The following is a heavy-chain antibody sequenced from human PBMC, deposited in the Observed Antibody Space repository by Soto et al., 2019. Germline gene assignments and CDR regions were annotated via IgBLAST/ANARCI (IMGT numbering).Heavy chain of an antibody. CDR1: GFTFSGKKY. Sequence: EVQLVESGGGLVKPGGSLRLSCAASGFTFSGKKYLAWVRQAPGKGLEWVSALYDVDGTYYADSVKGRFTTSGDSSKTSVYLQMNSLRPDDTAVYFCATWHQREHAYDIWGQGTAVTVSS. CDR2: LYDVDGT. J-gene: IGHJ3*02. D-gene: IGHD1-1*01. V-gene: IGHV3-66*01. CDR3: ATWHQREHAYDI.